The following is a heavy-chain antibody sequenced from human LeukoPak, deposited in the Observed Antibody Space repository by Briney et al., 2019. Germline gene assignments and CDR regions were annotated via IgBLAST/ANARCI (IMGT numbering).Heavy chain of an antibody. Sequence: GASVKVSCKVSGYLFTSYGINGVRQPPGQGLEWVGWISAYNGNTNYARILQGRVAMTTDTSTSTAYLELGSLRSDDTAVYYCGRDLGGSTRAGYWGQGTLVTVTS. CDR3: GRDLGGSTRAGY. CDR1: GYLFTSYG. D-gene: IGHD2-15*01. J-gene: IGHJ4*02. V-gene: IGHV1-18*01. CDR2: ISAYNGNT.